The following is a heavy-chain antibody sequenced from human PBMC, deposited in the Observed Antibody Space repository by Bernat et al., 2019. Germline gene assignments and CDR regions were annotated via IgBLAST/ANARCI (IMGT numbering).Heavy chain of an antibody. CDR2: IWYDGSNK. D-gene: IGHD3-16*01. V-gene: IGHV3-33*01. CDR1: GFTFRSYG. J-gene: IGHJ4*02. Sequence: QVQLVESGGGVVQPGRSLSLSCEASGFTFRSYGMHGFRQAPGKGLEWVAVIWYDGSNKYYADSVKGRFTISRDNSKNTLYLQMNSLRAEDTAVYYCEREWGGVCGYWGQGTLVTVSS. CDR3: EREWGGVCGY.